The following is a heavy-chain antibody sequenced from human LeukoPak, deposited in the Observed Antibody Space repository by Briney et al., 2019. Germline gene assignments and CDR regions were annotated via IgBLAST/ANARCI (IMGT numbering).Heavy chain of an antibody. Sequence: ASVKVSCKASGYTFTSYDINWVRQATGPGLEWMGWMNPKSGNTGYAQKFQGRVTMTRDTFISTAYMELGSLRSEDTAVYYCARVTGSIDYWGQGTLVTVSS. CDR2: MNPKSGNT. V-gene: IGHV1-8*01. D-gene: IGHD1-26*01. J-gene: IGHJ4*02. CDR1: GYTFTSYD. CDR3: ARVTGSIDY.